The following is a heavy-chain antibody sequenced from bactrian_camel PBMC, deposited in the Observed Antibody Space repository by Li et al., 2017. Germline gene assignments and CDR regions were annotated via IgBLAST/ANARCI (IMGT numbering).Heavy chain of an antibody. CDR3: AADRGYGLGCEDGSGY. CDR1: AHAYCSYC. CDR2: IWTGGGTT. Sequence: HVQLVESGGGSVQAGGSLRLSCAASAHAYCSYCLGWLRQAPGKEREGVAAIWTGGGTTYYADSVKGRFTISQDNSKNTLYLQMNSLKPEDTAVYYCAADRGYGLGCEDGSGYWGQGTQVTVS. D-gene: IGHD3*01. J-gene: IGHJ6*01. V-gene: IGHV3S1*01.